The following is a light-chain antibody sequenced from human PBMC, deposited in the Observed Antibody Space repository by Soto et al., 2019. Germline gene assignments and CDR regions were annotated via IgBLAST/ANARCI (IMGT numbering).Light chain of an antibody. CDR3: QHYQGGHPIA. J-gene: IGKJ5*01. V-gene: IGKV3-20*01. Sequence: EIFLTQSPYTLSLSPGESATLSCSASQSVSARLAWYKHKPGQPPRLLISDVFNRASGVAERFSGSGSETDFTLIIRRLEPEDSALYYCQHYQGGHPIAFGQGTRLEIK. CDR1: QSVSAR. CDR2: DVF.